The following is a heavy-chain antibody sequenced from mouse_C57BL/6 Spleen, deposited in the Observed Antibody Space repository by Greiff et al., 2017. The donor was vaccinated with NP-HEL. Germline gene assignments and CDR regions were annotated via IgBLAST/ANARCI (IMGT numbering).Heavy chain of an antibody. V-gene: IGHV1-69*01. D-gene: IGHD1-1*01. J-gene: IGHJ1*03. CDR2: IDPSDSYT. CDR3: ARWTVVASRYFDV. Sequence: QVQLQQPGAELVMPGASVKLSCKASGYTFTSYWMHRVKQRPGQGLEWIGEIDPSDSYTNYNQKFKGKSTLTVDKSSSTAYMQLSSLTSEDSAVYYCARWTVVASRYFDVWGTGTTVTVSS. CDR1: GYTFTSYW.